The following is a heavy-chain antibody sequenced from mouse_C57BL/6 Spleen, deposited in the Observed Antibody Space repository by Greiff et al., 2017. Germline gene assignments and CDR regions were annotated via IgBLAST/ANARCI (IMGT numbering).Heavy chain of an antibody. CDR2: SYPGDGDT. D-gene: IGHD1-1*01. CDR1: GYAFSSSW. CDR3: AREITTVVNYYAMDY. V-gene: IGHV1-82*01. J-gene: IGHJ4*01. Sequence: VKLMESGPELVKPGASVKISCKASGYAFSSSWMNWVKQRPGKGLEWIGRSYPGDGDTNYNGKFKGKATLTADKSSSTAYMQLSSLTSEDSAVYFCAREITTVVNYYAMDYWGQGTSVTVSS.